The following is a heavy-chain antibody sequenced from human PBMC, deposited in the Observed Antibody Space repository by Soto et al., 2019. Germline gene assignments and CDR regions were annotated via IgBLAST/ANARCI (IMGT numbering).Heavy chain of an antibody. Sequence: EVQLLESGGGLVQPGGSLRLSCAASGFTFSSYAMSWVRQAPGKGLEWVSAISGSGGSTYYADSVKGRFTISRDNSKNTLYLQMNSLRAEDTAVYYCAKDHEVGRELEAVAEFDYWGQGTLVTVSS. V-gene: IGHV3-23*01. CDR1: GFTFSSYA. CDR2: ISGSGGST. CDR3: AKDHEVGRELEAVAEFDY. J-gene: IGHJ4*02. D-gene: IGHD6-19*01.